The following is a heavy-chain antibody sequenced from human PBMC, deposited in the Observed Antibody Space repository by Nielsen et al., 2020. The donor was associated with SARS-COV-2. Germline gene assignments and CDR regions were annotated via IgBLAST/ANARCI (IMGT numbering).Heavy chain of an antibody. CDR1: GGSISSYY. J-gene: IGHJ6*02. D-gene: IGHD1-1*01. CDR2: IYYSGST. V-gene: IGHV4-59*08. CDR3: ARLMTTGIHYYYYGMDV. Sequence: SETLSLTCTVSGGSISSYYWSWIRQPPGKGLEWIGYIYYSGSTNYNPSLKSRVTISVDTSKNQFSLKLSSVTAADTAVYYCARLMTTGIHYYYYGMDVWGQETTVTVSS.